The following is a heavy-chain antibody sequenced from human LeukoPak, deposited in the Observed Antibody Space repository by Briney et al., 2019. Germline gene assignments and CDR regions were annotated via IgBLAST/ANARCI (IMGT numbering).Heavy chain of an antibody. CDR1: GVSISTYY. J-gene: IGHJ4*02. CDR3: ARMYSGTSYYFDY. D-gene: IGHD1-26*01. V-gene: IGHV4-59*01. Sequence: SETLSLTCSVSGVSISTYYWIWVRQPPAKGLEWMGFFSYSGSTKYNPSLKSRVTMSVDTSKDQFSLELNSVTAADTAVYYCARMYSGTSYYFDYWGQGTLVTVSS. CDR2: FSYSGST.